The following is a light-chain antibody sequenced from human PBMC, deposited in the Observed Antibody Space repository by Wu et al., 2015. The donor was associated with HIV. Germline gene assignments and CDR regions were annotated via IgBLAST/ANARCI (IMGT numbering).Light chain of an antibody. CDR2: GAS. CDR3: QQYGSSPYT. CDR1: QSVSSSY. Sequence: EIVLTQSPGTLSLSPGERATLSCRASQSVSSSYLAWYQQKPGQAPRLLIYGASSRATGIPDRFSGSGSGTDFTLTISRLEPEDFAVYYCQQYGSSPYTFGRGDQAGDQT. V-gene: IGKV3-20*01. J-gene: IGKJ2*01.